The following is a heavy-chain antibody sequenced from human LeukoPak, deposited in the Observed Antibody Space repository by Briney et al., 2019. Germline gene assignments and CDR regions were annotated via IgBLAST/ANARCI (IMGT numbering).Heavy chain of an antibody. CDR2: IYYSGRT. D-gene: IGHD6-6*01. J-gene: IGHJ3*02. V-gene: IGHV4-31*03. Sequence: PSETLSLTCTVSGGSISSGGYYWSWIRQHPGKGLEWIGYIYYSGRTYYNPSLKSRVTMSLDTSKNQFSLKLSSVTAADTAVYYCARRISTSIQRVFDIWGQGTKVTGSS. CDR3: ARRISTSIQRVFDI. CDR1: GGSISSGGYY.